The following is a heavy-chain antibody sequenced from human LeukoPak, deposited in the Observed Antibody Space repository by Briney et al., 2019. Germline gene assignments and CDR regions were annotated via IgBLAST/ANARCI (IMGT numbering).Heavy chain of an antibody. J-gene: IGHJ4*02. Sequence: GGSLRLSCAASGFQFDEYGMSWVRQGPGKGLQWVSGIIWNGASKGYADSVKGRFTVSRDTAKNSLFLQMNSLRAEDTAVYYCARLSEMLRGPVAIYYFEHWGQGTLVSVSS. CDR3: ARLSEMLRGPVAIYYFEH. CDR2: IIWNGASK. CDR1: GFQFDEYG. V-gene: IGHV3-20*04. D-gene: IGHD3-10*01.